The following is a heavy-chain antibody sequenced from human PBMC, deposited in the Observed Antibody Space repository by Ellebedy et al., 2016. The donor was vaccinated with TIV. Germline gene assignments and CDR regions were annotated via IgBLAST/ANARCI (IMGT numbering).Heavy chain of an antibody. Sequence: GESLKISCAASGFSFSDHYMNWVRQVPGKGLEWVGRTKDKANSYTTEYAASVKGRFTISRDVSKNSVYLQMNTLKTEDTAVYYCAREGYSSGPDFDYWGQGTLVIVSS. J-gene: IGHJ4*02. V-gene: IGHV3-72*01. CDR3: AREGYSSGPDFDY. CDR1: GFSFSDHY. D-gene: IGHD3-22*01. CDR2: TKDKANSYTT.